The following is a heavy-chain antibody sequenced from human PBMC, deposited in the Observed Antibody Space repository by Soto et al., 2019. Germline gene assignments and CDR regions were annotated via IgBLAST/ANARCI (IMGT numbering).Heavy chain of an antibody. CDR2: IWYDGSSK. J-gene: IGHJ4*01. D-gene: IGHD2-15*01. CDR1: GITFSNYG. CDR3: ATARLGCCGGGNCLLPQD. V-gene: IGHV3-33*01. Sequence: GGSLRLSCAASGITFSNYGMHWVRQAPGKGLEWVAVIWYDGSSKYYADSVKGRFTISRDNSKNTLYLQMNSLRADDTAVYYCATARLGCCGGGNCLLPQDWGQGTLVTVSS.